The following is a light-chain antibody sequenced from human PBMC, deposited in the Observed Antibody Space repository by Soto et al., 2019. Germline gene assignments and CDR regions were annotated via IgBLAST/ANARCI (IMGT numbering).Light chain of an antibody. CDR1: SSDVGGYNH. V-gene: IGLV2-14*01. J-gene: IGLJ1*01. CDR2: EVS. Sequence: QSALTQPAPVSGSPGQSITISCTGTSSDVGGYNHVSWYQQHPGKAPKLMIYEVSRRPSGVSNRFSGSKSGNTASLTISGLQAEDEADYYCTSYTSSSTLYVFGSGTKVTVL. CDR3: TSYTSSSTLYV.